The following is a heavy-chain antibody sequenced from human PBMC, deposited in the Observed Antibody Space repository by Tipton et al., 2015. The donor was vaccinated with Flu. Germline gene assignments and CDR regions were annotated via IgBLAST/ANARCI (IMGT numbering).Heavy chain of an antibody. CDR1: GGSMSSFY. Sequence: LRLSCTVSGGSMSSFYWTWIRQPAGKGLQWIGRIYTNGRTNYNPSLESRVSISADTSKNEFSLSLSSVTAADTAMYYCARYRGSNARGEGNDAFDIWGQGTMVSVSS. CDR2: IYTNGRT. J-gene: IGHJ3*02. D-gene: IGHD1-26*01. V-gene: IGHV4-4*07. CDR3: ARYRGSNARGEGNDAFDI.